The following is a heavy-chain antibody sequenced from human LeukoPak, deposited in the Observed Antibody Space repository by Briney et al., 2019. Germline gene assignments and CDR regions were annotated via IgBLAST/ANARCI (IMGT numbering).Heavy chain of an antibody. CDR2: INHSGST. D-gene: IGHD4-23*01. J-gene: IGHJ6*02. CDR3: ARNTVAELSDYYYYYGMDV. Sequence: SETLSLTCAVYGGSFSGYYWSWIRQPPGKGLEWIGEINHSGSTNYNPSLKSRVTISVDTSKNQFSLKLSSVTAADTAVYYCARNTVAELSDYYYYYGMDVWGQGTTVTVSS. V-gene: IGHV4-34*01. CDR1: GGSFSGYY.